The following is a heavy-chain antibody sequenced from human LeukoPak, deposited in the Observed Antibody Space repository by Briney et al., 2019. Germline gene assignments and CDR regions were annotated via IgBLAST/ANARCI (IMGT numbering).Heavy chain of an antibody. CDR2: IIPIFGTA. CDR1: GYTFSSYY. J-gene: IGHJ4*02. D-gene: IGHD6-19*01. V-gene: IGHV1-69*13. Sequence: GASVKVSCKASGYTFSSYYMHWVRQAPGQGLEWMGGIIPIFGTANYAQKFQGRVTITADESTSTAYMELSSLRSEDTAVYYCAKDVQWLVPGTFDYWGQGTLVTVSS. CDR3: AKDVQWLVPGTFDY.